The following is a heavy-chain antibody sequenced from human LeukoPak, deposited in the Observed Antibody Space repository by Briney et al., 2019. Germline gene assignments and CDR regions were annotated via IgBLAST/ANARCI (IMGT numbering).Heavy chain of an antibody. Sequence: GGSLRLSCAASGFTFSSFAMTWVRQAPGKGLEWVSTIRSNGATAYNADSVKGRFTISRDNSKNTVYLQMNSLRVEDTAIYYCARGQEFDDGVFDSWGQGTLVTVSS. D-gene: IGHD1-1*01. J-gene: IGHJ4*02. CDR2: IRSNGATA. V-gene: IGHV3-23*01. CDR3: ARGQEFDDGVFDS. CDR1: GFTFSSFA.